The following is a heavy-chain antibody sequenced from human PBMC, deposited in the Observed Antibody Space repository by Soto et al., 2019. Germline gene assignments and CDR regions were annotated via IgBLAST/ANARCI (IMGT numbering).Heavy chain of an antibody. Sequence: GESLKISCKGFGYSFTSYWIAWVRQMPGKGLEWMGIIYPGDSDIRYSPSFQGQVTISADKSISTAYLQWSGLKASDTAMYYCARQYYYYMDVWGKGTTVTVSS. CDR3: ARQYYYYMDV. V-gene: IGHV5-51*01. J-gene: IGHJ6*03. CDR2: IYPGDSDI. CDR1: GYSFTSYW.